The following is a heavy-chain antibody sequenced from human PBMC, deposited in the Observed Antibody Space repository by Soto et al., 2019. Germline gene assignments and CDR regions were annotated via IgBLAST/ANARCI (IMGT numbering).Heavy chain of an antibody. CDR1: GGSISSYY. D-gene: IGHD5-18*01. CDR3: ARTVDPARAYYFDY. CDR2: IYYSGRT. V-gene: IGHV4-59*01. Sequence: PSETLSLTCTVSGGSISSYYWSWIRQPPGKGLEWIGRIYYSGRTNYNPSVKSRVTILVDTSKNHFSLKLTSVTAADTAVYYCARTVDPARAYYFDYWGHGTLVTVSS. J-gene: IGHJ4*01.